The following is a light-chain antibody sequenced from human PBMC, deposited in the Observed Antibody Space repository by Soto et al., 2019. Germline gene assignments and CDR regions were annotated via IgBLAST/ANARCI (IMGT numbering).Light chain of an antibody. CDR1: PSILSTFNNKNQ. V-gene: IGKV4-1*01. Sequence: DIVMTQSPDSLAVSLGERATIRCESSPSILSTFNNKNQIAWYQQKPGQPPKLLIYWASTREFGVPDRFSGSGSGTDFTLTVSSVQAEDVATYFCQHYYTTPVTFGQGTRLEIK. CDR3: QHYYTTPVT. J-gene: IGKJ5*01. CDR2: WAS.